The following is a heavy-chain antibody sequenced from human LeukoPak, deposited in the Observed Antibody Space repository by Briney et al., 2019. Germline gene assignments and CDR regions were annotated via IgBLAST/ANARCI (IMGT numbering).Heavy chain of an antibody. CDR1: GFTVSNNY. D-gene: IGHD5-18*01. CDR3: ARELRIVDTTMLNYYYYYMDV. J-gene: IGHJ6*03. CDR2: IYSGATT. V-gene: IGHV3-53*01. Sequence: GGSLRLSCAASGFTVSNNYMNWVRQAPGKGLEWVSGIYSGATTYYADSVKGRFTISRDNSKNTLSLQMNSLRAEDTAVYYCARELRIVDTTMLNYYYYYMDVWGKGTTVTVSS.